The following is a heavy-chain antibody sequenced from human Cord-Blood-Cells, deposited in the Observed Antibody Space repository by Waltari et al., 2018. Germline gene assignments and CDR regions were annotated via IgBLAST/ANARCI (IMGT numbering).Heavy chain of an antibody. V-gene: IGHV4-34*01. CDR1: GGSFSGYY. CDR2: INHSGST. J-gene: IGHJ5*02. D-gene: IGHD6-19*01. Sequence: QVQLQQWGAGLLKPSETLSLTCAVYGGSFSGYYWSWIRPPPGKGLEWIGEINHSGSTNYNPSLKSRVTISVDTSKNQFSLKLSSVTAADTAVYYCARGGGSSGEGNWFDPWGQGTLVTVSS. CDR3: ARGGGSSGEGNWFDP.